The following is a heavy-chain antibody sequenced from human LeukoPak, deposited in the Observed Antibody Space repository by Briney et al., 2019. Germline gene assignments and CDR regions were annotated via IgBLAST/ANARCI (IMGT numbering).Heavy chain of an antibody. D-gene: IGHD6-19*01. CDR2: IYSGDST. J-gene: IGHJ4*02. CDR1: GFTVSRNN. Sequence: QAGGSLRLSCAASGFTVSRNNLVWVRQPPGKGLEWVSVIYSGDSTYYAESVQGRFTISRDRTKNTVYLQMNSLRAEDTAVYYCASGGHGGGWSNFEYWGQGTLVTVSS. CDR3: ASGGHGGGWSNFEY. V-gene: IGHV3-53*01.